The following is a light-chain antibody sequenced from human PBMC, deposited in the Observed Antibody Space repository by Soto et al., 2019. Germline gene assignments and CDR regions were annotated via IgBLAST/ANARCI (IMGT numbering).Light chain of an antibody. V-gene: IGKV3-20*01. CDR1: QNLGTLY. CDR2: SAS. J-gene: IGKJ1*01. CDR3: QQYGSSSWT. Sequence: EVVLTQSPGTLSLSPGERGTLSCRASQNLGTLYLAWFQQKSGQAPRLLIYSASRRATGIPDRFTGSGSGTDFTLTINRVEPEDFAVYYCQQYGSSSWTFGQGTKVDIK.